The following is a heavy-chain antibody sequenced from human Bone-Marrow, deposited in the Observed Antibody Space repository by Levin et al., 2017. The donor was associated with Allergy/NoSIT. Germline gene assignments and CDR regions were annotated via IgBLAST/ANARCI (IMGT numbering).Heavy chain of an antibody. D-gene: IGHD6-13*01. CDR2: INGDGGST. CDR1: GFTFSSYW. CDR3: ASEDVAAAGYFDN. J-gene: IGHJ4*02. V-gene: IGHV3-74*01. Sequence: ASVKVSCAASGFTFSSYWMHWVRQAPGKGLVWVSRINGDGGSTFYADSVKGRFTISRDNAKNTLYLQMNSLSAEDTALYFCASEDVAAAGYFDNWGRGTRVTVSS.